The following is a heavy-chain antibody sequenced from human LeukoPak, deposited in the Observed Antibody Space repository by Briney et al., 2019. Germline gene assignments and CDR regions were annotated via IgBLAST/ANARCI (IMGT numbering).Heavy chain of an antibody. CDR1: GDSISYFY. CDR2: ISGSGST. Sequence: PSETLSLTCSVSGDSISYFYWSWIRQAAGKGLEWIGRISGSGSTDYNASLKSRVTISVDTSKNQFSLRLSSVTAAETAVYYCARHGYSSFWYQREGWFDPWGQGTLVTVSS. CDR3: ARHGYSSFWYQREGWFDP. D-gene: IGHD6-19*01. V-gene: IGHV4-4*07. J-gene: IGHJ5*02.